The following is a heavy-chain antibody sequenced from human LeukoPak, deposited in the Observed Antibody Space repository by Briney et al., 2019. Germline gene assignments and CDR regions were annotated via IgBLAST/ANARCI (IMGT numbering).Heavy chain of an antibody. D-gene: IGHD5-12*01. CDR3: ARLSYSGYDHYFDY. CDR2: INPNSGGT. J-gene: IGHJ4*02. V-gene: IGHV1-2*02. Sequence: ASVKVSCKASGYTFTGYYMHWVRQAPGQGLEWMGWINPNSGGTNYAQRFQGRVTMTRDTSISTAYMELSRLRSDDTAVYYCARLSYSGYDHYFDYWGQGTLVTVSS. CDR1: GYTFTGYY.